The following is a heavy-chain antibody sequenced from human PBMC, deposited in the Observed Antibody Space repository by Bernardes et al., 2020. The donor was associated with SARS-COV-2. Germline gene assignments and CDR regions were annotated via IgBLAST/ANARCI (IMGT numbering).Heavy chain of an antibody. V-gene: IGHV3-9*01. J-gene: IGHJ4*02. CDR2: ISWNSGSI. D-gene: IGHD5-12*01. Sequence: GGSLRLSCAASGFTFDDYAMHWVRQAPGKGLEWVSGISWNSGSIGYADSVKGRFTISRDNAKNSLYLQMNSLRAEDTALYYCAKGGVEMATRSLGYWGQGTLVTVSS. CDR1: GFTFDDYA. CDR3: AKGGVEMATRSLGY.